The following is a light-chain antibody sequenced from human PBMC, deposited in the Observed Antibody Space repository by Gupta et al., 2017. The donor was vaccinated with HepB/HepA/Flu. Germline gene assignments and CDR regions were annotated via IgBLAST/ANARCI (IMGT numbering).Light chain of an antibody. J-gene: IGKJ3*01. V-gene: IGKV1-39*01. CDR3: QHRDRTPFT. CDR1: QNINNF. CDR2: ETS. Sequence: DIQMTQSPSCLSAAVGDRVTSTCRASQNINNFLNWFQQKQGKAPNPLIYETSNVESGVSSRFSGSGSGTDFTLTINRRQPEDFATYYCQHRDRTPFTFGHGTKVEI.